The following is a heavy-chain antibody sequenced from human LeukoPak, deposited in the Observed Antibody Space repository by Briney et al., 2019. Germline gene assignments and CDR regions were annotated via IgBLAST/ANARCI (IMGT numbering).Heavy chain of an antibody. CDR3: ARVYGDIVATIGRHYYYYYMDV. D-gene: IGHD5-12*01. V-gene: IGHV4-38-2*02. CDR2: IYHSGST. Sequence: SETLSLTCTVPGYSISSGYYWGWIRQPPGKGLEWIGSIYHSGSTYYNPSLKSRVTMSVDTSKNQFSLKLSSVTAADTAVYYCARVYGDIVATIGRHYYYYYMDVWGKGTTVTISS. J-gene: IGHJ6*03. CDR1: GYSISSGYY.